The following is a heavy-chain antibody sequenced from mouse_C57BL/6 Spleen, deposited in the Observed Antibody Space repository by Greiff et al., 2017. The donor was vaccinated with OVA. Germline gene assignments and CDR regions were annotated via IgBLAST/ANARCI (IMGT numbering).Heavy chain of an antibody. CDR1: GYTFTSYW. CDR2: IDPSDSYT. J-gene: IGHJ2*01. Sequence: QVQLQQSGAELVKPGASVKLSCKASGYTFTSYWMQWVKQRPGQGLEWIGEIDPSDSYTNYNQKFKGKATLTVDTSSSTAYMQLSSLTSEDSAVYYCARRGQLRLGYFDYWGQGTTLTVSS. D-gene: IGHD3-2*02. CDR3: ARRGQLRLGYFDY. V-gene: IGHV1-50*01.